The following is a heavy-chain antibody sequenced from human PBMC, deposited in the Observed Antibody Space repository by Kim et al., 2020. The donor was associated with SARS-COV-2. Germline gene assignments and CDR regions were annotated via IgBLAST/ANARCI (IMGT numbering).Heavy chain of an antibody. CDR2: IWYDGSNK. J-gene: IGHJ3*02. V-gene: IGHV3-33*01. CDR1: GFTFSSYG. Sequence: GGSLRLSCAASGFTFSSYGMHWVRQAPGKGLEWVAVIWYDGSNKYYADSVKGRFTISRDNSKNTLYLQMNSLRAEDTAVYYCARGGANRVLKSAFDIWGQGTMVTVSS. CDR3: ARGGANRVLKSAFDI. D-gene: IGHD3-9*01.